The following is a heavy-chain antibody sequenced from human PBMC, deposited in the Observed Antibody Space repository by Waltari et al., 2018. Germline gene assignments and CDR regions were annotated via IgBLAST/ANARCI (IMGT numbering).Heavy chain of an antibody. CDR3: ARRQIPAAPVDY. J-gene: IGHJ4*02. D-gene: IGHD2-2*01. CDR2: IYYSGST. Sequence: QLQLQESGPRLVKPSETLSLTCTVPVGSITSRNFYWGWIRQPPGKGLEWIGSIYYSGSTNYNPSLESRVTISVDTSKNQFSLRLSSLTAADTAFYYCARRQIPAAPVDYWGQGTLVTVSS. CDR1: VGSITSRNFY. V-gene: IGHV4-39*01.